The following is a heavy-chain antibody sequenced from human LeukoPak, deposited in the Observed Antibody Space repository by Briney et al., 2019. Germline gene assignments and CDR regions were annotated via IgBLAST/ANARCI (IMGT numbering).Heavy chain of an antibody. V-gene: IGHV4-39*01. Sequence: SETLSLTCTVSGGSISSSSYYWGWIRQPPGKGLEWIGSIYYSGSTYYNPSLKSRVTISVDTSKNQFSLKLSSVTAADTAVYYCARGGSGWFFDYWGQGTLVTVSS. J-gene: IGHJ4*02. CDR1: GGSISSSSYY. CDR2: IYYSGST. D-gene: IGHD6-19*01. CDR3: ARGGSGWFFDY.